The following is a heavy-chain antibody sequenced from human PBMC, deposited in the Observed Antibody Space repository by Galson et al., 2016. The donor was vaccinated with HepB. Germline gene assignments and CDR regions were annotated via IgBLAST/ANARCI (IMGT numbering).Heavy chain of an antibody. Sequence: SLRLSCAASGFTFSQRGMHWVRQAPGKGLEWVAADSMDGSRKFYADSVKGRFTISRDNSNNMLFLQMSSLRVDDTAVYYCAKRHEYCPPVGCSVDYWGQGTLVSVSS. V-gene: IGHV3-30*18. J-gene: IGHJ4*02. CDR1: GFTFSQRG. CDR3: AKRHEYCPPVGCSVDY. D-gene: IGHD2/OR15-2a*01. CDR2: DSMDGSRK.